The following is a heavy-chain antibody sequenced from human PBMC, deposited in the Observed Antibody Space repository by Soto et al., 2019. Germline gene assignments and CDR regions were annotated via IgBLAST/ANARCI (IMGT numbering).Heavy chain of an antibody. D-gene: IGHD1-26*01. J-gene: IGHJ5*02. CDR2: IYYIGST. V-gene: IGHV4-31*03. Sequence: SETLSLTCTVSGGSISSGGYYWSWILQHPGKGLEWIGYIYYIGSTNYNPSLKSRVTISVDTSKNQFSLKLSSVTAADTAVYYCERGGTWFDPCGQGTLVTVSS. CDR1: GGSISSGGYY. CDR3: ERGGTWFDP.